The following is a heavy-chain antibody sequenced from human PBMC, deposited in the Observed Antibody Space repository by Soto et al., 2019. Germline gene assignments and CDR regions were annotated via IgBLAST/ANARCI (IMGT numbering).Heavy chain of an antibody. V-gene: IGHV1-69*13. D-gene: IGHD5-12*01. CDR3: ARDTEMATLFGSLGFDP. CDR2: IIPIFGTA. J-gene: IGHJ5*02. Sequence: SVKVSCKASGGTFSSYAISWVRQAPGQGLEWMGGIIPIFGTANYAQKFQGRVTITADESTSTAYMELSSLRSEDTAVYYCARDTEMATLFGSLGFDPWGQGTLVTVSS. CDR1: GGTFSSYA.